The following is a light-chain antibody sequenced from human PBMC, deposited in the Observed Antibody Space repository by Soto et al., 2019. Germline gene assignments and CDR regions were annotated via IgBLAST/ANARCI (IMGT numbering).Light chain of an antibody. V-gene: IGLV2-14*01. CDR2: EVS. J-gene: IGLJ1*01. CDR1: SSDVGGYNY. CDR3: SSYTSSSTLLYV. Sequence: QSVLTQPASVSGSPGQSITISCTGTSSDVGGYNYVSWYQQHPGKAPKLMIYEVSNRPSGVSNRFSGSKSGNTASLTISGLQAEDEADYYCSSYTSSSTLLYVFGPGTKVTVL.